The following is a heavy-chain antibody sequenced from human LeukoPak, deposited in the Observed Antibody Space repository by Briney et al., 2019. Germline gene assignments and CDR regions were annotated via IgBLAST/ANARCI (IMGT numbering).Heavy chain of an antibody. Sequence: SETLSLTCAVYGGSFSGYYWRWIRHPPGKGLEWIGEINHSGSTNYNPSLKSRVNISVDTSKNQFSLQLSSVTAADTAVYYCARGHGRTVTQHTEYFQHWGQGTLVTVSS. V-gene: IGHV4-34*01. CDR2: INHSGST. D-gene: IGHD4-17*01. J-gene: IGHJ1*01. CDR1: GGSFSGYY. CDR3: ARGHGRTVTQHTEYFQH.